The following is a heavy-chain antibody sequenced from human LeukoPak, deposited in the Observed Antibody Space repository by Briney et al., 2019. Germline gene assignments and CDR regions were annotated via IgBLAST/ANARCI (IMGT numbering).Heavy chain of an antibody. CDR2: IYYSGST. V-gene: IGHV4-59*01. J-gene: IGHJ5*02. Sequence: SETLSLTCTVSGGSISSYYRSWIRQPPGKGLEWIGYIYYSGSTNYNPSLKSRVTISVDTSKNQFSLKLSSVTAADTAVYYCARVDQLLSGWFDPWGQGTLVTVSS. D-gene: IGHD2-2*01. CDR1: GGSISSYY. CDR3: ARVDQLLSGWFDP.